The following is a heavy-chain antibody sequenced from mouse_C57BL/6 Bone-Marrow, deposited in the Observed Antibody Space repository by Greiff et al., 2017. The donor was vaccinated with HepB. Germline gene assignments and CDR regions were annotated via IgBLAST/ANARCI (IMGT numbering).Heavy chain of an antibody. V-gene: IGHV5-17*01. D-gene: IGHD2-5*01. J-gene: IGHJ3*01. CDR2: ISSGSSTI. CDR1: GFTFSDYG. CDR3: ASPYYSNLAWFAY. Sequence: EVMLVESGGGLVKPGGSLKLSCAASGFTFSDYGMHWVRQAPEKGLEWVAYISSGSSTIYYADTVKGRFTISRDNAKNTLFLQKTSLRSEDTAMYYCASPYYSNLAWFAYWGQGTLVTVSA.